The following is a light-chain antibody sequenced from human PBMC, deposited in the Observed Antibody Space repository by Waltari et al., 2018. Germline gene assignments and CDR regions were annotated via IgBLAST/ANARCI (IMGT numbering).Light chain of an antibody. CDR1: QSISSY. Sequence: DIQMTQSPSSLSASVGDRVTITCRASQSISSYLNWYQQKPGKAPKLLIYAASSLQSGVPSMFSGSGSGTDFTLTISSLQPEDFATYYCQQSYSTPWYTFGQGTKLEIK. V-gene: IGKV1-39*01. J-gene: IGKJ2*01. CDR2: AAS. CDR3: QQSYSTPWYT.